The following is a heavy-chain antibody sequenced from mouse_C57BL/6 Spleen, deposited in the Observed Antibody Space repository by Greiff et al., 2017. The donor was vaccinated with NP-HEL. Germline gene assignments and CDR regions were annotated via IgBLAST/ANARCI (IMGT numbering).Heavy chain of an antibody. CDR3: TTHYYGSSSFAY. Sequence: DVKLQESGAELVRPGASVKLSCTASGFNINDDYMHWVKQRPEQGLEWIGWIYPEYGDTEYASKFQGKTTITADTSSNTAYLQLSSLTSEDTAVYYCTTHYYGSSSFAYRGQGTLVTVSA. CDR2: IYPEYGDT. CDR1: GFNINDDY. D-gene: IGHD1-1*01. J-gene: IGHJ3*01. V-gene: IGHV14-4*01.